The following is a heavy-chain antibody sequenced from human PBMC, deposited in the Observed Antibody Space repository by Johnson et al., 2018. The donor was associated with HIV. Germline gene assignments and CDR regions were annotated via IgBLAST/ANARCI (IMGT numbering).Heavy chain of an antibody. D-gene: IGHD3-10*01. Sequence: VQLVESGGGLVKPGGSLRLSCAASGFTFSSYAMSWVRQAPGKGLEWVSAISGSGGSTYYADSVKGRFTISRDNSKNTLYLQMNSLRAEDTAVYYCAKDFGIRPYYYDAFDIWGQGTMVTVSS. CDR3: AKDFGIRPYYYDAFDI. J-gene: IGHJ3*02. CDR2: ISGSGGST. CDR1: GFTFSSYA. V-gene: IGHV3-23*04.